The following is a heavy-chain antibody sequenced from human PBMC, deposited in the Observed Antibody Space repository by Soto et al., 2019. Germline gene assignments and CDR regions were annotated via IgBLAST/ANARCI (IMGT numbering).Heavy chain of an antibody. CDR3: AKGRSYYYYYGVDV. J-gene: IGHJ6*02. CDR1: GFTFSNYA. V-gene: IGHV3-23*01. Sequence: GSLRLSCAASGFTFSNYAMSWVRQAPGKGLEWVSDIIDSGGSTYYADSVKGRFTISRDNSKSTLYLQMNSLRAEDTALYYCAKGRSYYYYYGVDVWGQGATVTVSS. CDR2: IIDSGGST.